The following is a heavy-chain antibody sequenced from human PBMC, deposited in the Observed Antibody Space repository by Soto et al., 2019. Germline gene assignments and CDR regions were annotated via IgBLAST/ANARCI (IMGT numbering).Heavy chain of an antibody. V-gene: IGHV4-39*01. D-gene: IGHD5-12*01. CDR2: IYYSGST. CDR1: GGSLSSSSYY. CDR3: ARYSSWVRGSWFDP. Sequence: PSETLSLTCTVSGGSLSSSSYYWGWIRQPPGKGLEWIGSIYYSGSTYYNPSLKSRVTISVDTSKNQFSLKLSSVTAAGTAVYYCARYSSWVRGSWFDPWDQGTLVTVSS. J-gene: IGHJ5*02.